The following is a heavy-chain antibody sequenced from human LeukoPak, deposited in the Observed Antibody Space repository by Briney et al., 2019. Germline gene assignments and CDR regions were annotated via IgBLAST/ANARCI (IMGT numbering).Heavy chain of an antibody. D-gene: IGHD3-22*01. CDR1: GFTFDDYA. CDR3: AKSHTYYYDSSGYYSGSYFDY. J-gene: IGHJ4*02. CDR2: ISWTSGSI. V-gene: IGHV3-9*01. Sequence: GGSPRLSCAASGFTFDDYAMHWVRQAPGKGLEWVSGISWTSGSIGYADSVKGRFTISRDNAKNSLYLQMNSLRAEDTALYYCAKSHTYYYDSSGYYSGSYFDYWGQGTLVTVSS.